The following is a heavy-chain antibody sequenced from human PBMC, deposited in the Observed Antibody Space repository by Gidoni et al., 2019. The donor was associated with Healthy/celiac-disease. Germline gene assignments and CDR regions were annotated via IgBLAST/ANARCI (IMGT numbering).Heavy chain of an antibody. D-gene: IGHD4-4*01. CDR3: ARTYSNYVVDY. V-gene: IGHV4-34*01. Sequence: QVQLQPWGAGLLKPSETLSLTCAVYGGSFSCSYLSWIRQPPGKGLEWIGEINHSGSTTYNQSLKSRVTISVDTSKNQFSRKLSSVTAADTAVYYCARTYSNYVVDYWGQGTLVTVSS. J-gene: IGHJ4*02. CDR1: GGSFSCSY. CDR2: INHSGST.